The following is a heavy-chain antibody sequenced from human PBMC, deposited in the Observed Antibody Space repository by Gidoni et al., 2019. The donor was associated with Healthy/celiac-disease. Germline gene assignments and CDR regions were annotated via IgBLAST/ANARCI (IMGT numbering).Heavy chain of an antibody. Sequence: EVQLVESGGGLVQPGGSLRLSCAASGFSFSRYWMSWVRQAPGKGLVWVGNIKPDGSEKYYVDSVKGRFTISRDNAKNSLYLQMNSLRAEDTAVYYCARGDYYDTSGLYHDAFDIWGQGTMVTVSS. CDR1: GFSFSRYW. CDR2: IKPDGSEK. CDR3: ARGDYYDTSGLYHDAFDI. V-gene: IGHV3-7*04. D-gene: IGHD3-22*01. J-gene: IGHJ3*02.